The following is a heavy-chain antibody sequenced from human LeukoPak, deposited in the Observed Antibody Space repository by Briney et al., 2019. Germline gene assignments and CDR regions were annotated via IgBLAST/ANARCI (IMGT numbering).Heavy chain of an antibody. V-gene: IGHV3-53*01. CDR3: ARGSSGQGVYYFDY. CDR2: IYSGGST. D-gene: IGHD6-19*01. Sequence: GGSLRLSCAASGFTVSSNYMSWVRQAPGKGLEWVSVIYSGGSTYYADSVKGRFTISRDNSKNALYLQMNSLRAEDTAVYYCARGSSGQGVYYFDYWGQGTLVTVSS. CDR1: GFTVSSNY. J-gene: IGHJ4*02.